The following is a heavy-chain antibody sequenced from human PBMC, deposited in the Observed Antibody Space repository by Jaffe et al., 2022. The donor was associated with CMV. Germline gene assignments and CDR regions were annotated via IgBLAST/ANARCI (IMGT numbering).Heavy chain of an antibody. CDR1: GFTFSSYS. CDR2: ISSSSSYI. V-gene: IGHV3-21*01. D-gene: IGHD3-16*02. Sequence: EVQLVESGGGLVKPGGSLRLSCAASGFTFSSYSMNWVRQAPGKGLEWVSSISSSSSYIYYADSVKGRFTISRDNAKNSLYLQMNSLRAEDTAVYYCARNLYDYVWGSYRLEFGYWGQGTLVTVSS. J-gene: IGHJ4*02. CDR3: ARNLYDYVWGSYRLEFGY.